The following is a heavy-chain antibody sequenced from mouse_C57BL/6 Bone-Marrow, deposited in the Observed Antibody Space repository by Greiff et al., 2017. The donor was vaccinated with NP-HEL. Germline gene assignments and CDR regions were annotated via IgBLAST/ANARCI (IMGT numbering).Heavy chain of an antibody. V-gene: IGHV1-59*01. Sequence: QVQLQQSGAELVRPGTSVKLSCKASGYTFTSYWMHWVKQRPGQGLEWIGVIDPSDSYTNYNQKFKGKATLTVDTSSSTAYMQLSSLTSEDSAVYYCAREGGYYWGQGTTLTVSS. CDR3: AREGGYY. J-gene: IGHJ2*01. CDR1: GYTFTSYW. CDR2: IDPSDSYT.